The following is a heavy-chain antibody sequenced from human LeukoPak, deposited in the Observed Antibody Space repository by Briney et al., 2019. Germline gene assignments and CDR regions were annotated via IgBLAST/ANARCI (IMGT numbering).Heavy chain of an antibody. CDR3: ARSYSSGPFDL. D-gene: IGHD6-19*01. J-gene: IGHJ4*02. Sequence: SETLSLTCTVSGGSITSSSYYWGWIRQPPGKGLEWIGSFYYIGRTYYNPSLKSRVTISVATSKNQFSLKLRSMTAADTAVYYCARSYSSGPFDLWGQGTLVIASS. CDR1: GGSITSSSYY. V-gene: IGHV4-39*07. CDR2: FYYIGRT.